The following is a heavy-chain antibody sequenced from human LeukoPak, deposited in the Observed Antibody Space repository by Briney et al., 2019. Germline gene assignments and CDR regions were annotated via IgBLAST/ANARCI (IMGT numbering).Heavy chain of an antibody. CDR3: VRPDRIFGVPAAFDA. D-gene: IGHD3-3*02. J-gene: IGHJ3*01. CDR1: GYTLTELS. V-gene: IGHV1-24*01. CDR2: FDPEDGET. Sequence: GASVKVSCKVSGYTLTELSMHWVRQAPGKGLEWMGGFDPEDGETIYAQKFQGRVTMTEDTSTDTAYMELSSLRSEDTAVYYCVRPDRIFGVPAAFDAWGQGTLVAVSS.